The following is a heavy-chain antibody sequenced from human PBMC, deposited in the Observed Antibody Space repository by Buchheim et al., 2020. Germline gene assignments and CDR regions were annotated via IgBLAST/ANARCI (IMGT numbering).Heavy chain of an antibody. J-gene: IGHJ4*02. CDR1: GLTFSNYD. V-gene: IGHV3-23*01. D-gene: IGHD6-25*01. CDR2: ISPNGGST. Sequence: EVQLLESGGGLEQPGGSVRLSCAASGLTFSNYDMSWVRHAPGKGLECVSRISPNGGSTYYADSVKGRVTISRDNSKNTLYLQMNSMRADDTAVYYCAKSGYESGTYWGQGTL. CDR3: AKSGYESGTY.